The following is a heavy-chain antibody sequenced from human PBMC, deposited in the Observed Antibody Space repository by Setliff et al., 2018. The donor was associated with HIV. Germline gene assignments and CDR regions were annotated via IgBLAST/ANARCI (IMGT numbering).Heavy chain of an antibody. CDR1: GFTFGDYA. Sequence: GGSLRLSCTASGFTFGDYAMTWVRQAPGKGLEWVGFIRSKAYGGTTEYAASVKGRFTISRDDSKSIAYLQMNSLKTEDTAVYYCISLYLGYWGQGALVTVSS. J-gene: IGHJ4*02. CDR2: IRSKAYGGTT. D-gene: IGHD2-8*01. V-gene: IGHV3-49*04. CDR3: ISLYLGY.